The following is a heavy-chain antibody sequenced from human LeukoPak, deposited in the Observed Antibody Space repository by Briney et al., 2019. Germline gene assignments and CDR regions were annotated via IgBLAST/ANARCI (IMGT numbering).Heavy chain of an antibody. Sequence: SETLSLTCTVSGGSISSFYWSWIRQPPGRGLEWIGYIYYTGSTNYNPSLKSRVTISVDTSKNQFSLKLSFVTPADTAVDYCARGVVAAPQTFDYWGQGTLVTVSS. CDR3: ARGVVAAPQTFDY. V-gene: IGHV4-59*01. CDR1: GGSISSFY. CDR2: IYYTGST. J-gene: IGHJ4*02. D-gene: IGHD2-15*01.